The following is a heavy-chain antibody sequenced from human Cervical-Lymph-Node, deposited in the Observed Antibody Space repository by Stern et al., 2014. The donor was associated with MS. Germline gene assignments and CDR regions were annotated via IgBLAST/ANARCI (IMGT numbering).Heavy chain of an antibody. CDR3: ARLSNGYLDY. Sequence: EVQLVESGAEVKKSGESLKISCKGSGYSFTNYWIGWVRQMPGKGLEWMGIIYPGDSDTTYSPSFPGQVTISADKSINPAYLQWSSLKASDTAMFYCARLSNGYLDYWGQGTLVTVSS. D-gene: IGHD2-15*01. CDR2: IYPGDSDT. CDR1: GYSFTNYW. J-gene: IGHJ4*02. V-gene: IGHV5-51*01.